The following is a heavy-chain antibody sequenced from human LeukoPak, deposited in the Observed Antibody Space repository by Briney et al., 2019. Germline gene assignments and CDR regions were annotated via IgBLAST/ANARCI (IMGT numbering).Heavy chain of an antibody. V-gene: IGHV3-30*18. CDR2: ISYDGSNE. CDR3: AKDPGDYSNYRFYFDY. Sequence: GGSLRLSCAASGFTFSTYGMHWVRQAPGKGLEWVAVISYDGSNEYHADSVKGRFTISRDNSKNTLYLQMNSLRDEDTALYYCAKDPGDYSNYRFYFDYWGQGTLVTVSS. J-gene: IGHJ4*02. D-gene: IGHD4-11*01. CDR1: GFTFSTYG.